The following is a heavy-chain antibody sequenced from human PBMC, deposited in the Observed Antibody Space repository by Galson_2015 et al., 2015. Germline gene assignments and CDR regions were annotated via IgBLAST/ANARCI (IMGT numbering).Heavy chain of an antibody. CDR3: ARLLNYYGSGIDAFDI. CDR1: GYRFTSYW. CDR2: IYPGDSDT. D-gene: IGHD3-10*01. J-gene: IGHJ3*02. V-gene: IGHV5-51*03. Sequence: SGAEVKKPGESLKISCTGSGYRFTSYWIGWVRQMPGKGLEWMGIIYPGDSDTRYSPSFQGQVTISADKSISTAYLQWSSLKASGTAMYYCARLLNYYGSGIDAFDIWGQGTMVTVSS.